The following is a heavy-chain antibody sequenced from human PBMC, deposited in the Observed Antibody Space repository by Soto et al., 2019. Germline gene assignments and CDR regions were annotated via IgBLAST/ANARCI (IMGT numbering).Heavy chain of an antibody. CDR1: GFTFSSYS. CDR2: MSYDGNSK. V-gene: IGHV3-30-3*01. Sequence: GGSLRLSCAASGFTFSSYSMHWVRQAPGKGLEWVAAMSYDGNSKYFADSVKGRFTISRDNSKNTLSLQMNSLGAEDSAVYYCARGRTVRDHDDFDLWGQGTLVTVSS. J-gene: IGHJ4*02. CDR3: ARGRTVRDHDDFDL. D-gene: IGHD2-21*01.